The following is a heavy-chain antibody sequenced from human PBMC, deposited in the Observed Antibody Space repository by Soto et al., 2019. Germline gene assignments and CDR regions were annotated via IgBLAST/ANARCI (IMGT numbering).Heavy chain of an antibody. J-gene: IGHJ3*02. Sequence: GGSLRLSCAASGFTFSSYAMSWVRQAPGKGLEWVSAISGSGGSTYYADSVKGRFTISRDNSKNTLYLQMNSLRAEDTAVYYCAKDISTLIVVVTREDAFDIWGQGTMVTVSS. CDR2: ISGSGGST. CDR1: GFTFSSYA. D-gene: IGHD2-21*02. V-gene: IGHV3-23*01. CDR3: AKDISTLIVVVTREDAFDI.